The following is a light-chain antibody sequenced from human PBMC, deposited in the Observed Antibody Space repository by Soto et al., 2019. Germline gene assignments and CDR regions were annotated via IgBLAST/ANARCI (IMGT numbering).Light chain of an antibody. CDR1: SSDVGGYNS. V-gene: IGLV2-8*01. Sequence: QSVLTQPPSASGSSGQSVTISCTGTSSDVGGYNSVSWYHQHPGKAPKLMIYEVSKRPSGVPDRFSGSKSGNTASLTVSGLQVEDEADYFCSSYSISTADLYGNGTKVTVL. CDR3: SSYSISTADL. CDR2: EVS. J-gene: IGLJ1*01.